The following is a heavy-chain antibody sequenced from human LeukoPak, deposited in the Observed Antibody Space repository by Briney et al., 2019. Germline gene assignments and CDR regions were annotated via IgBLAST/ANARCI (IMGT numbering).Heavy chain of an antibody. D-gene: IGHD2-15*01. J-gene: IGHJ6*03. CDR1: GYTFTSYD. CDR2: INPNSGNT. V-gene: IGHV1-8*01. CDR3: AFYITDIVDDYYYMDV. Sequence: ASVKVSCKASGYTFTSYDINWVRQAPGPGLEGMGLINPNSGNTGYAQKFQGRVTMTRNTSISTASMELRSMSSEGHAEYYFAFYITDIVDDYYYMDVWGKGTTVTVSS.